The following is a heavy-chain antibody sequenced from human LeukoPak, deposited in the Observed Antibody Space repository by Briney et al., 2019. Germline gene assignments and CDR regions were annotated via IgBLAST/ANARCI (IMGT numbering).Heavy chain of an antibody. Sequence: SVKVSCKASGGTFSSYAISWVRQAPGQGLEWMGGIIPIFGTSNYAQKFQGRVTITTDEPTSTAYMELSSLRSEDTAVYYCARGRSYCGGDCYPPDYWGQGTLVTVSS. CDR1: GGTFSSYA. V-gene: IGHV1-69*05. J-gene: IGHJ4*02. CDR3: ARGRSYCGGDCYPPDY. D-gene: IGHD2-21*01. CDR2: IIPIFGTS.